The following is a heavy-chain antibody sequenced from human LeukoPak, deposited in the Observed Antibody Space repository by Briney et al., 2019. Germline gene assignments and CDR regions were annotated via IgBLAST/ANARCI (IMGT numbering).Heavy chain of an antibody. CDR3: AKGFEYSSSSSSYYYYHYMDV. CDR1: GFTFSGYA. V-gene: IGHV3-23*01. CDR2: ISGSVGST. D-gene: IGHD6-6*01. Sequence: GVSFRRSCAASGFTFSGYAMSWVLLAPGKVLEWLSVISGSVGSTYYADSVKGRFTISRDNSKNTLYLQMNSLRAEDTAVYYCAKGFEYSSSSSSYYYYHYMDVWGKGTTVTVSS. J-gene: IGHJ6*03.